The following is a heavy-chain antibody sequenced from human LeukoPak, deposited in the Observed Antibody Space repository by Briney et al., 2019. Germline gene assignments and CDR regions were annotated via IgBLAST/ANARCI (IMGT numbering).Heavy chain of an antibody. CDR2: ISAYNGNT. V-gene: IGHV1-18*01. CDR3: ARDRTETTSPHYYYYMDV. Sequence: ASVKVSCKASGYTFTSYGISWVRQAPGQGLEWMGWISAYNGNTNYAQKLQGRVTMTTDTSTSTAYMELRSLRSDDTAVYYCARDRTETTSPHYYYYMDVWGKGTTVTVSS. CDR1: GYTFTSYG. D-gene: IGHD4-11*01. J-gene: IGHJ6*03.